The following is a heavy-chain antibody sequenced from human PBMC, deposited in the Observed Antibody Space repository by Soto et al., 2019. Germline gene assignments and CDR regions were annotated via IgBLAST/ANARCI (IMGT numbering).Heavy chain of an antibody. Sequence: SETLSLTCSVYGGSFSGYYWSWIRQPPGKGLEWIGEINHSGSTNYNPSLKSRVTISVDTSKNQFSLKLSSVTAADTAVYYCARGFSSGVTGTIGRYYYYYGMDVWGQGTTVTVSS. CDR1: GGSFSGYY. J-gene: IGHJ6*02. V-gene: IGHV4-34*01. D-gene: IGHD1-20*01. CDR2: INHSGST. CDR3: ARGFSSGVTGTIGRYYYYYGMDV.